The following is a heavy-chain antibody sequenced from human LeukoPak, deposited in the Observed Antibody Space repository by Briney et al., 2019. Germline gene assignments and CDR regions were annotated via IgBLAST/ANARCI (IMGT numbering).Heavy chain of an antibody. CDR3: ATHWRIAAAGTSGRAIKYGMDV. CDR1: GYTFTSYY. D-gene: IGHD6-13*01. Sequence: ASVKVSCKASGYTFTSYYMHWVRQAPGQGLEWMGIINPSGGSTSYAQKFQGRVTMTRDTSTSTVYMELSSLRSEDTAVYYCATHWRIAAAGTSGRAIKYGMDVWGQGTTVTVSS. V-gene: IGHV1-46*01. J-gene: IGHJ6*02. CDR2: INPSGGST.